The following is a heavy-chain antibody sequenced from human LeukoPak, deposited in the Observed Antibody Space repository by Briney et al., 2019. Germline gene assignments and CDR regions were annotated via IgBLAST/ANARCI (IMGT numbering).Heavy chain of an antibody. CDR1: GGTFSSYA. CDR3: AIRSYYDSSGYYLGGNFDY. V-gene: IGHV1-69*13. J-gene: IGHJ4*02. Sequence: SVKVSCKASGGTFSSYAISWVRQAPGQGLEWMGGIIPIFGTANYAQKFQGRVTITADESTSTAYMVLSSLRSEDTAVYYCAIRSYYDSSGYYLGGNFDYWGQGTLVTVSS. D-gene: IGHD3-22*01. CDR2: IIPIFGTA.